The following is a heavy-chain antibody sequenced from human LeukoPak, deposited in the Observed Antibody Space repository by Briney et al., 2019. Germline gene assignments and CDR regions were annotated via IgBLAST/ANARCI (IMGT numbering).Heavy chain of an antibody. CDR3: AKGPVAGTRIDP. Sequence: ASVKVSCKASGYTFTSYDINWVRQATGQGLEWMGWMNPNSGNTGYAQKFQGRVTMTRNTSISTAYMELSSLRSEDTAVYYCAKGPVAGTRIDPWGQGTLVTVSS. D-gene: IGHD6-19*01. V-gene: IGHV1-8*01. CDR2: MNPNSGNT. CDR1: GYTFTSYD. J-gene: IGHJ5*02.